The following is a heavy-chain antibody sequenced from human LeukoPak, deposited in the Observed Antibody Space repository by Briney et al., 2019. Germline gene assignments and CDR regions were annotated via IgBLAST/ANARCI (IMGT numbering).Heavy chain of an antibody. D-gene: IGHD6-19*01. CDR2: IIPIFGTA. CDR3: ARGSSGWYSEDY. V-gene: IGHV1-69*05. J-gene: IGHJ4*02. Sequence: SVKVSCKASGGTFSSYAISWVRQAPGQGLEWMGRIIPIFGTANYAQKFQGRVTITTDESTSTAYMELSSLRSEGTAVYYCARGSSGWYSEDYWGQGTLVTVSS. CDR1: GGTFSSYA.